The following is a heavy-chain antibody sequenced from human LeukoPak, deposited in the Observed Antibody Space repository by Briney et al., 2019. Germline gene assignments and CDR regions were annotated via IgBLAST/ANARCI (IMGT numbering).Heavy chain of an antibody. CDR3: VKGQRYYDSSGYYSIEYFQH. V-gene: IGHV3-64D*09. Sequence: SGGSLRLSCSASGFTFSSYAMHWVRQAPGKGLEYVSAISSNGGSTYYADSVKGRFTISRDNSKNTLYLQMGSLRAEDTAVYYCVKGQRYYDSSGYYSIEYFQHWGQGTLVTVSS. CDR1: GFTFSSYA. D-gene: IGHD3-22*01. J-gene: IGHJ1*01. CDR2: ISSNGGST.